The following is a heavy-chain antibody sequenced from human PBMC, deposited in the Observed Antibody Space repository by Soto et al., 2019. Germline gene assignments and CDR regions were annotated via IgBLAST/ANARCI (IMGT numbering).Heavy chain of an antibody. D-gene: IGHD3-3*01. V-gene: IGHV3-15*01. J-gene: IGHJ1*01. CDR2: IKSKTDGGTT. CDR1: GFTFSNAW. CDR3: TTEVLRFLEWLLSREWSAEYFQH. Sequence: GGSLRLSCAASGFTFSNAWMSWVRQAPGKGLEWVGRIKSKTDGGTTDYAAPVKGRFTISRDDSKNTLYLQMNSLKTEDTAVYYCTTEVLRFLEWLLSREWSAEYFQHWGQGTLVTVSS.